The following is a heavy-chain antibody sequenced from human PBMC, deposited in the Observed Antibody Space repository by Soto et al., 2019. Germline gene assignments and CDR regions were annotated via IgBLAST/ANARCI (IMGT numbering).Heavy chain of an antibody. CDR1: GFTVSCNY. CDR3: VKEATSYYDY. D-gene: IGHD1-26*01. V-gene: IGHV3-64D*06. J-gene: IGHJ4*02. CDR2: ISSDGGTT. Sequence: GGSLRLSCVASGFTVSCNYMTWVRQAPGKTLKYVSAISSDGGTTYYADSVKGRFTISRDNSKNTLFLQMSSLRVEDTAVYYCVKEATSYYDYWGQGTLVTVSS.